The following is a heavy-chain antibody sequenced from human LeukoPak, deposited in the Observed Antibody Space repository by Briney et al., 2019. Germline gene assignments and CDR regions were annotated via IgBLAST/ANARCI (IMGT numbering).Heavy chain of an antibody. D-gene: IGHD4-17*01. J-gene: IGHJ4*02. CDR2: VSAYNGNT. Sequence: ASVKVSCKASGYTFTSYGISWVRQAPGQGLEWMGWVSAYNGNTNYAQKLQGRVTMTTDTSTSTAYMELRSLRSDDTAVYYCARDHITTVTTGYWGQGTLVTVSS. CDR1: GYTFTSYG. V-gene: IGHV1-18*01. CDR3: ARDHITTVTTGY.